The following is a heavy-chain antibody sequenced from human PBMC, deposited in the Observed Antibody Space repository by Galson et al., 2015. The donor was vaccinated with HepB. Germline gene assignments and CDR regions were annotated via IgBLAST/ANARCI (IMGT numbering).Heavy chain of an antibody. CDR3: ARTFYFDY. CDR2: LSSNEKNI. CDR1: GFDVSAFA. V-gene: IGHV3-30*04. Sequence: SLRLSCAASGFDVSAFAMHWVRQTPGKGLEWVAVLSSNEKNIYYADSVRGRFTISRDNSKDTLYLQMYSLRAEDTAVYYCARTFYFDYWGQGTPVTVSS. J-gene: IGHJ4*02.